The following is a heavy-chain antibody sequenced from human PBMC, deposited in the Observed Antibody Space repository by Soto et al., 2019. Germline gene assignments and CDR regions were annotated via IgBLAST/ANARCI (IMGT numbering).Heavy chain of an antibody. D-gene: IGHD3-10*01. J-gene: IGHJ4*02. CDR3: ARDLYYGSGTPGYYFDY. V-gene: IGHV3-33*01. CDR1: GFTFSSYG. CDR2: IWYDGSNK. Sequence: GSLRISRAASGFTFSSYGMHWVRQAPGKGLEWVAVIWYDGSNKYYADSVKGRFTISRDNSKNTLYLQMNSLRAEDTAVYYCARDLYYGSGTPGYYFDYWGQGTLVTVS.